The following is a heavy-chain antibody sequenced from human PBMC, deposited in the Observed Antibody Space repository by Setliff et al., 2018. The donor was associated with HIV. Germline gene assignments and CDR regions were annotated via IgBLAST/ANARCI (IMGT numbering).Heavy chain of an antibody. D-gene: IGHD6-13*01. J-gene: IGHJ4*02. CDR1: GGSISSSSYY. V-gene: IGHV4-39*02. Sequence: SETLSLTCTVSGGSISSSSYYWGWIRQPPGEGLEWIGSIYYSGSTYYNPSLKSRVTISVDTSKNQFSLKLSSVTAADTAVYYCAREQQLALDYWGQGTLVTVSS. CDR3: AREQQLALDY. CDR2: IYYSGST.